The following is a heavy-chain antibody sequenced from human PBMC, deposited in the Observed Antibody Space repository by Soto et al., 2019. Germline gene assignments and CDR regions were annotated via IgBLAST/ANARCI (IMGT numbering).Heavy chain of an antibody. D-gene: IGHD3-10*01. CDR3: PRDRGGSTLAY. J-gene: IGHJ4*02. Sequence: QVQLVQSGAEVKKHGASVKVSCKASGYTFTSYGISWVRQAPGQGLEWMGWISAYNGNTNYAQKLQGRVTITTDTSTSTAYTAVRSLRSAGTAVYYWPRDRGGSTLAYWRQGPLVTLSS. CDR1: GYTFTSYG. CDR2: ISAYNGNT. V-gene: IGHV1-18*01.